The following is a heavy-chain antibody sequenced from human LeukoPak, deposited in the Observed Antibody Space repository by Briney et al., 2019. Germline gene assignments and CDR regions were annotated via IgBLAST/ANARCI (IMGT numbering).Heavy chain of an antibody. CDR2: IYYSGST. CDR1: GGSISSYY. D-gene: IGHD6-19*01. V-gene: IGHV4-59*08. CDR3: ARHVAGWNNWLDP. Sequence: ASETLSLTCTVSGGSISSYYWSWIRQPPGKGLEWIGYIYYSGSTNYNPSLKSRVTISVDTSKNQFSLQLSSVTAADTAVYYCARHVAGWNNWLDPWGQGTLVTVSS. J-gene: IGHJ5*02.